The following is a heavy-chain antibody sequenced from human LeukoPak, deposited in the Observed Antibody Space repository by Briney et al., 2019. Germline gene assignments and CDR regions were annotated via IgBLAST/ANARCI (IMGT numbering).Heavy chain of an antibody. CDR3: ARPIRGYCSSTSCYDYIPPDY. J-gene: IGHJ4*02. CDR1: GFTFSSYS. CDR2: ISSGSGYI. D-gene: IGHD2-2*01. Sequence: GGSLRLSCAASGFTFSSYSMNWVRQAPGKGLEWVSSISSGSGYIYYADSVKGRFTVSRDNAKNSLYLQLNSLRAEDTAVYYCARPIRGYCSSTSCYDYIPPDYWGQGTLVTVSS. V-gene: IGHV3-21*01.